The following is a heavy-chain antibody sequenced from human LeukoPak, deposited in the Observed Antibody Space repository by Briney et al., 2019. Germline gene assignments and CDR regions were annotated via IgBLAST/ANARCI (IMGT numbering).Heavy chain of an antibody. CDR3: ASWSEMATINY. Sequence: SETLSLTCAVYGGSFSGYYWSWIRQPPGKGLEWIGEINHSGSTNYNPSLKSRVTISVDTSKNQFSLKLRSVTAADTAVYYCASWSEMATINYWGQGTLVTVSS. V-gene: IGHV4-34*01. J-gene: IGHJ4*02. CDR2: INHSGST. CDR1: GGSFSGYY. D-gene: IGHD5-24*01.